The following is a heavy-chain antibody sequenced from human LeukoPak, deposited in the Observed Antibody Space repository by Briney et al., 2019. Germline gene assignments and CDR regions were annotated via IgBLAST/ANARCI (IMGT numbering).Heavy chain of an antibody. CDR1: GFTFSSYG. V-gene: IGHV3-30*02. CDR2: IRYDGSNK. Sequence: SGGFLRLSCAAYGFTFSSYGMHWVRQAPGKGLVWVEFIRYDGSNKYYADSVKGRFTISRDNSKNTMYLQMNSLRAEDTAVYYCAKDSNPHYDFWSGYFYWGQGTPVTASS. CDR3: AKDSNPHYDFWSGYFY. J-gene: IGHJ4*02. D-gene: IGHD3-3*01.